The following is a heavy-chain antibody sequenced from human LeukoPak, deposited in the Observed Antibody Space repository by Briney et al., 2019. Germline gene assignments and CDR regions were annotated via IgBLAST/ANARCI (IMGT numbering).Heavy chain of an antibody. CDR2: ISGSGDST. J-gene: IGHJ4*02. CDR3: ARGTTSGWYAGLFDY. D-gene: IGHD6-19*01. Sequence: GGSLRLSCAASGFTFSNYAMRWVRQAPEKGLEWVSGISGSGDSTYYADSVKGRFTISRDNSKNTLYLQMNSLRGEDTAVFYCARGTTSGWYAGLFDYWGQGTLVTVSS. V-gene: IGHV3-23*01. CDR1: GFTFSNYA.